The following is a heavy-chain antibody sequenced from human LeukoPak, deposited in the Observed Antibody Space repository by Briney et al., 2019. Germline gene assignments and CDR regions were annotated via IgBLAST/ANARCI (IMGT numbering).Heavy chain of an antibody. D-gene: IGHD3-3*01. CDR2: IYDSGSA. CDR1: GVSINSHY. J-gene: IGHJ6*03. CDR3: ARVLQNYYHLDV. V-gene: IGHV4-59*11. Sequence: SETLFLTCTVSGVSINSHYWSWIRQPPGKGPDWIGFIYDSGSANYKSSLESRVTMTLDTSKNQFSLKLNSVTAADTAVYYCARVLQNYYHLDVWGKGTTVTVSS.